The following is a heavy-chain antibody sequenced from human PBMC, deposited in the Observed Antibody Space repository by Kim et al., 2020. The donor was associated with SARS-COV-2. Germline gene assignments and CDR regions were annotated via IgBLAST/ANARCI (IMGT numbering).Heavy chain of an antibody. V-gene: IGHV3-23*01. D-gene: IGHD3-10*01. Sequence: YADSVRGRFTISGDNSMNALYLQMNSLKAEDTAVYYCAKGRPMVRGVYFDHWGQGTLVTVSA. CDR3: AKGRPMVRGVYFDH. J-gene: IGHJ4*02.